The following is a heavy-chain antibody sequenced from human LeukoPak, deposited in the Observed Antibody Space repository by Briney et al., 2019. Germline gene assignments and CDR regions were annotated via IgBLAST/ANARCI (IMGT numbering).Heavy chain of an antibody. V-gene: IGHV4-38-2*02. J-gene: IGHJ6*03. CDR2: TYHSGST. CDR3: ARGRITMIRGVTIRKGPPEDNYYMDV. CDR1: GYSISSGYY. D-gene: IGHD3-10*01. Sequence: PSETLSLTCTVSGYSISSGYYWGWIRQPPGKGLEWIGSTYHSGSTYYNPSLKSRVTISVDTSKNQFSLKLSSVTAADTAVYFCARGRITMIRGVTIRKGPPEDNYYMDVCGKGTAVTVSS.